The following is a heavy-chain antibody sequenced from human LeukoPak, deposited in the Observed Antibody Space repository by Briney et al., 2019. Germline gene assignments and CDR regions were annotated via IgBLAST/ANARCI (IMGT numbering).Heavy chain of an antibody. V-gene: IGHV3-23*01. CDR1: GFTFTSYA. CDR3: ARDYSGYDLFDY. J-gene: IGHJ4*02. CDR2: ISNSDGNT. Sequence: PGGSLRLSCVASGFTFTSYAMSWVRQAPGKGLEWASTISNSDGNTYYADSVKGRFTISRDNSKNTLYLQMNSLRAEDTAVYYCARDYSGYDLFDYRGQGTLVTVSS. D-gene: IGHD5-12*01.